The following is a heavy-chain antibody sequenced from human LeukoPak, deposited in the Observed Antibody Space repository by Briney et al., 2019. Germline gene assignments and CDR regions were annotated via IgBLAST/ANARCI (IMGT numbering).Heavy chain of an antibody. J-gene: IGHJ4*02. CDR1: GGSISSYY. V-gene: IGHV4-59*08. CDR2: IYNSGST. Sequence: SETLSLTCTVSGGSISSYYWSWIRQPPGKGLEWIGYIYNSGSTNYNPSLKSRVTISVDTSKNQFSLKLSSVTAADTAVYYCTRQVHDNGGNLYHLDYWGQGTLVTVSS. D-gene: IGHD4-23*01. CDR3: TRQVHDNGGNLYHLDY.